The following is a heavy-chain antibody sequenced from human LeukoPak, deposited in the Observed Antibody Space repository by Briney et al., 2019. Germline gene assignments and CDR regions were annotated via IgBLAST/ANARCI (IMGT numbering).Heavy chain of an antibody. D-gene: IGHD6-13*01. J-gene: IGHJ5*02. CDR2: ISSSSSYI. V-gene: IGHV3-21*01. CDR1: GFTFSSYS. CDR3: ARDLGPAAGDNWFDP. Sequence: PGGSLRLSCAASGFTFSSYSMNWVRQAPGKGLEWVSSISSSSSYIYYADSVKGRCTISRDNAKNSLYLQMNSLRAEDTAVYYCARDLGPAAGDNWFDPWGQGTLVTVSS.